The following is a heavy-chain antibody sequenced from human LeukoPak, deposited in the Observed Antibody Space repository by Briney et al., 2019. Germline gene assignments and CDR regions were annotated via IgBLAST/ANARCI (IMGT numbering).Heavy chain of an antibody. CDR1: GFTFSSYA. CDR2: IYHSGST. D-gene: IGHD5-12*01. V-gene: IGHV4-38-2*01. Sequence: LRLSCAASGFTFSSYAMHWVRQAPGKGLEWIGSIYHSGSTYYNPSLKSRVTIAVETSKNQFSLKLSSVTAADKAVYYCARSCRILDIVATIRARLGGNGFDIWGQGTMVTVSS. CDR3: ARSCRILDIVATIRARLGGNGFDI. J-gene: IGHJ3*02.